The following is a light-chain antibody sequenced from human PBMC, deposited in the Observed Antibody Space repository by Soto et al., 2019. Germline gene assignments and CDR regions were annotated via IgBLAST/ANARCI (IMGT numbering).Light chain of an antibody. J-gene: IGLJ2*01. CDR1: SSNIGNNY. Sequence: QSVLTQPPSVSATPGQKVTISCSGSSSNIGNNYVSWYRQLPGTAPQLLIYDNYKRPSGIPDRFSGSKSGTSATLGITGLQTGDEADYYCATWDSSLSAVVVGGGTQLTGL. V-gene: IGLV1-51*01. CDR2: DNY. CDR3: ATWDSSLSAVV.